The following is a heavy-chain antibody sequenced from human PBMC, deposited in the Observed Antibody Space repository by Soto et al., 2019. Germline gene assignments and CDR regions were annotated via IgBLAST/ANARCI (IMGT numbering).Heavy chain of an antibody. Sequence: GGSLRLSCAASGFTFDDYAMHWVRQAPGKGLEWVSGISWNSGSIGYADSVKGRFTISRDNAKNSLYLQMNSLRAEDTALYYCAKDITNYDFIQHTIDYWGQGTLVTVSS. CDR3: AKDITNYDFIQHTIDY. CDR2: ISWNSGSI. V-gene: IGHV3-9*01. J-gene: IGHJ4*02. CDR1: GFTFDDYA. D-gene: IGHD3-3*01.